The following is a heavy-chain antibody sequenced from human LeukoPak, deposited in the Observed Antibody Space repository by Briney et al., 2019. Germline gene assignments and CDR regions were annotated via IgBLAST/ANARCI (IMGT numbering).Heavy chain of an antibody. CDR1: GGSFSGYF. CDR3: ARRTSDATGNYYGAFDV. CDR2: INHSGGT. Sequence: PSETLSLTCAVYGGSFSGYFWNWIRQSPGKGLEWIGEINHSGGTNYNPSLKSRDIISVDTSKNQFSLKLNSVTAADTAVYYCARRTSDATGNYYGAFDVWGQGTVVIVSS. V-gene: IGHV4-34*01. D-gene: IGHD3-10*01. J-gene: IGHJ3*01.